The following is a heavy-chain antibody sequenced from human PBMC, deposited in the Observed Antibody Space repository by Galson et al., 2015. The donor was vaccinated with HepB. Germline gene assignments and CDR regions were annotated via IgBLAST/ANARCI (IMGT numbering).Heavy chain of an antibody. V-gene: IGHV3-23*01. CDR2: ISGSGGST. CDR1: GFTFSSYA. D-gene: IGHD3-22*01. J-gene: IGHJ5*02. Sequence: SLRLSCAASGFTFSSYAMSWVRQAPGRGLEWVSAISGSGGSTYYADSVKGRFTISRDNSKNTLYLQMNSLRAEDTAVYYCAKDSYDSSADILRSVGWFDPWGQGTLVTVSS. CDR3: AKDSYDSSADILRSVGWFDP.